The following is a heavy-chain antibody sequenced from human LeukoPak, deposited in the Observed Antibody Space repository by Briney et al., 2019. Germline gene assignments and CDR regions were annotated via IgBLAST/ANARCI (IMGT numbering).Heavy chain of an antibody. D-gene: IGHD6-6*01. J-gene: IGHJ5*02. CDR1: GGSISSTSHY. CDR2: IYYSGST. CDR3: ARGDIAAPPGFDP. V-gene: IGHV4-39*07. Sequence: SETLSLTCTVSGGSISSTSHYWGWIRQPPGKGLEWIGSIYYSGSTYYNPSLKSRVTISVDTSKNQFSLKLSSVTAADTAVYYCARGDIAAPPGFDPWGQGTLVTVSS.